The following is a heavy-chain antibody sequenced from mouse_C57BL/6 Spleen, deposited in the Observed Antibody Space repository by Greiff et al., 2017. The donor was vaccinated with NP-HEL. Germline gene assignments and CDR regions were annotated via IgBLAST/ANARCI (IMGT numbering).Heavy chain of an antibody. J-gene: IGHJ3*01. CDR3: ARQGINYGAWFAY. V-gene: IGHV5-9*01. CDR2: ISGGGGNT. CDR1: GFTFSSYT. D-gene: IGHD1-1*02. Sequence: EVMLVESGGGLVKPGGSLKLSCAASGFTFSSYTMSWVRQTPEKRLEWVATISGGGGNTYYPDSVKGRFTISRDNAKNTLYLQMSSLRSEDTALYYCARQGINYGAWFAYWGQGTLVTVSA.